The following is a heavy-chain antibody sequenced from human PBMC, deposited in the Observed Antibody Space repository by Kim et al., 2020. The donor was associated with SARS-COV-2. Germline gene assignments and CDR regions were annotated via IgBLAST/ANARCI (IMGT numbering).Heavy chain of an antibody. Sequence: ASVKVSCKASGYTFTSYGISWVRQAPGQGLEWMGWISAYNGNTNYAQKLQGRVTMTTDTSTSTAYMELRSLRSDDTAVYYCARDHSGYDSWWFDPWGQGTLVTVSS. V-gene: IGHV1-18*04. CDR1: GYTFTSYG. CDR2: ISAYNGNT. J-gene: IGHJ5*02. D-gene: IGHD5-12*01. CDR3: ARDHSGYDSWWFDP.